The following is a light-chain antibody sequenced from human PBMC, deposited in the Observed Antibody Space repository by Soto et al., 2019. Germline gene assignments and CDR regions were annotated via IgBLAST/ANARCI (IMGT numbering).Light chain of an antibody. CDR3: QQSYSTPGP. CDR2: AAS. J-gene: IGKJ5*01. Sequence: DIQMTQSPSSLSASVGDRVTITCRASQSISSYLNWYQQKPGKAPKLLIYAASSLQSGVPSRFSGSGSGTDFTLTISSLQPKDFATYYCQQSYSTPGPFGQGTRLEIK. V-gene: IGKV1-39*01. CDR1: QSISSY.